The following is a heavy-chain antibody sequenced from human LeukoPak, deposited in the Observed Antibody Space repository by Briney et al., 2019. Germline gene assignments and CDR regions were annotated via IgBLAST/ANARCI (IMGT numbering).Heavy chain of an antibody. CDR1: GYTLTELS. Sequence: GASVKVSCKVSGYTLTELSMHWVRQAPGKGLEWMGGFDPEDGETIYAQKFQGRVTMTEDTSTDTAYMELSSLRSEDTAVYCCATDRRHGDPPQGRYWGQGTLVTVSS. CDR2: FDPEDGET. D-gene: IGHD4-17*01. CDR3: ATDRRHGDPPQGRY. J-gene: IGHJ4*02. V-gene: IGHV1-24*01.